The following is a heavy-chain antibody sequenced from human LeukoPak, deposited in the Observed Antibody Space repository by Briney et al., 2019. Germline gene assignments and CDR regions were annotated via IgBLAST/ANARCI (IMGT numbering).Heavy chain of an antibody. Sequence: GRSLRLSCAASGFTFSSYGMHWVRQAPGKGLEWVAVIWYDGSNKYYADSVKGRFTISRDNSKNTLYLQMNSLRAEDTAVYYCARGRYSGYDPFDYWGQGTLVTVSS. D-gene: IGHD5-12*01. CDR3: ARGRYSGYDPFDY. J-gene: IGHJ4*02. CDR1: GFTFSSYG. CDR2: IWYDGSNK. V-gene: IGHV3-33*01.